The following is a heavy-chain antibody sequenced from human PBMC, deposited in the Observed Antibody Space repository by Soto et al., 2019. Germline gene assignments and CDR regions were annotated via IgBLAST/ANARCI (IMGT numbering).Heavy chain of an antibody. CDR3: AREVRGGFTGIFDQ. D-gene: IGHD2-15*01. Sequence: QVQLQGSGPGQVKPSETLSLTYTVSGDSISDYFYWSWIRQPAGKGLEWIGRIYTGGTTKYNPSLKSRVTLSLDKSKNQFSLRLSSVTAADTAVYYFAREVRGGFTGIFDQWGRGSRVTVSS. CDR1: GDSISDYFY. J-gene: IGHJ4*02. CDR2: IYTGGTT. V-gene: IGHV4-4*07.